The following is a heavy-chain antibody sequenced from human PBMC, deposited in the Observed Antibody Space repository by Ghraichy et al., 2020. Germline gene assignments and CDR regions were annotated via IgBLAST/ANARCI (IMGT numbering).Heavy chain of an antibody. V-gene: IGHV3-21*01. CDR2: TSRSSSHT. Sequence: SLRLSCAASGFIFSSYDMNWVRQAPGKGLEWLSYTSRSSSHTYYADSVKGRFTISRDNAENSLYLQMNSLRAEDTAVYFCARDRGSLARLGGMDVWGQGTTVTVSS. J-gene: IGHJ6*02. CDR1: GFIFSSYD. D-gene: IGHD6-6*01. CDR3: ARDRGSLARLGGMDV.